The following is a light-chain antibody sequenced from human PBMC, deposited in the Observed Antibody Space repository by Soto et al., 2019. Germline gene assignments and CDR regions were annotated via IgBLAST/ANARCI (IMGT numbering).Light chain of an antibody. V-gene: IGKV1-39*01. CDR2: DAS. CDR3: HHSSSTPLT. J-gene: IGKJ4*01. Sequence: DVQMTQSPSSLSASVGDSVTITCRASQSVFNHLSWFQQRPGKGPKLLIYDASSLHAGVPSRFSGSGYGTDFTLTISTVQPEDSAIYYCHHSSSTPLTFGGGTRVELK. CDR1: QSVFNH.